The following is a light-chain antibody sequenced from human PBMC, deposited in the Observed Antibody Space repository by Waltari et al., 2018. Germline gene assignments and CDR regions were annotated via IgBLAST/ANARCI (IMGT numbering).Light chain of an antibody. CDR2: LGS. J-gene: IGKJ4*01. V-gene: IGKV2-28*01. CDR3: QQYYSSPRT. Sequence: DIVMTQSPLSLPVTPGESASISCRSSQSLLYSNGYNYLDWYLQKPGQSPQLLIYLGSNRASGVPDRFSGSGSGTDFTLTISSLQAEDVAVYYCQQYYSSPRTFGGGTKVEI. CDR1: QSLLYSNGYNY.